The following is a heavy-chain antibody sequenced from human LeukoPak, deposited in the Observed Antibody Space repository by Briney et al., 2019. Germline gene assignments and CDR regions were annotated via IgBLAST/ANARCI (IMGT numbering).Heavy chain of an antibody. V-gene: IGHV4-59*01. CDR3: AREGDNYGNWFDP. CDR1: GGSISSYY. J-gene: IGHJ5*02. CDR2: IYYSGST. D-gene: IGHD5-18*01. Sequence: SETLSLTCTVSGGSISSYYWSWIRQPPGKGLEWTGYIYYSGSTNYNPSLKSRVTISLDTSKNQFSLKLSSVTAADTAVYYCAREGDNYGNWFDPWGQGTLVTVSS.